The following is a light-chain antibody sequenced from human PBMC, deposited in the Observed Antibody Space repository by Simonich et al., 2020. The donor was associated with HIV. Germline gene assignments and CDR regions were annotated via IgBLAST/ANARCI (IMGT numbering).Light chain of an antibody. CDR3: QQYNNWPYT. CDR2: GAS. CDR1: QSVSNN. V-gene: IGKV3-15*01. J-gene: IGKJ2*01. Sequence: EIVMTQSPATLSVSPGERATLSCRASQSVSNNLAWYQQKPGQAPRLLIYGASTRATGIPARFSGSGSVTEFTLTISSLQSEDFAVYYCQQYNNWPYTFGQGTKLEIK.